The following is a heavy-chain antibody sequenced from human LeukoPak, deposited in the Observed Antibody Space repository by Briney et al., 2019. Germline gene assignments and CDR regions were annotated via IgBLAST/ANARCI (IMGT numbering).Heavy chain of an antibody. D-gene: IGHD1-26*01. CDR3: ASRVGATGKFDY. J-gene: IGHJ4*02. V-gene: IGHV4-39*01. Sequence: PSETLSLTCTVSGGSISSSSYYWGWIRQPPGKGLEWIGSIYYSGSTYYNPSLKSRVTISVDTSKNQFSLKLSSVTAADTAVYYCASRVGATGKFDYWGQGTLVTVSS. CDR1: GGSISSSSYY. CDR2: IYYSGST.